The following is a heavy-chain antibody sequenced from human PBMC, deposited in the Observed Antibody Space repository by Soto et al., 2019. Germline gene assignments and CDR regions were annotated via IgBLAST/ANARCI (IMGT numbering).Heavy chain of an antibody. D-gene: IGHD2-21*01. CDR3: ARDLWGYCGTPCYPLDV. CDR2: MYNTGST. J-gene: IGHJ6*02. CDR1: GGTISRYY. Sequence: QVQLQESGPGLVKPSETLSLTCTVSGGTISRYYWSWIRQPPGKGLEWIGYMYNTGSTVYNPSFKHTFTSSVDTPNNPFSLKLNSVTAADTAVYYCARDLWGYCGTPCYPLDVWGHGTTVTVSS. V-gene: IGHV4-59*01.